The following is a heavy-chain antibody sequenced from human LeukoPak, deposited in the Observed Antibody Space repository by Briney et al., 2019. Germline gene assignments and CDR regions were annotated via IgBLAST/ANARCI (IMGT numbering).Heavy chain of an antibody. J-gene: IGHJ5*02. CDR1: GFSFSSAA. Sequence: GGSLRLSCAASGFSFSSAAMCWGSQEPRKGVRWVSAISGSSGSTYYAASVKGRFSISRDTAQNLLYLHLSSLRVADTAIYYCARWGKLEPTAMASWGQGSLVGVSS. D-gene: IGHD2-2*01. V-gene: IGHV3-23*01. CDR2: ISGSSGST. CDR3: ARWGKLEPTAMAS.